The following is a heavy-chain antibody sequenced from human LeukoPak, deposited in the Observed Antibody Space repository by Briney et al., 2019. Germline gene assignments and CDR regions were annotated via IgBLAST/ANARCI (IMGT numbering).Heavy chain of an antibody. CDR2: IIPIFGTA. CDR3: ARVEEFCTGFYLDY. J-gene: IGHJ4*02. Sequence: SVKVSCKASGGTFSSYAISRVRQAPGQRLEWMCRIIPIFGTANSAQTYQGRVTITADESTSTAYMWLCSVRSEDTAVYFCARVEEFCTGFYLDYGGQETLVTV. CDR1: GGTFSSYA. D-gene: IGHD3/OR15-3a*01. V-gene: IGHV1-69*13.